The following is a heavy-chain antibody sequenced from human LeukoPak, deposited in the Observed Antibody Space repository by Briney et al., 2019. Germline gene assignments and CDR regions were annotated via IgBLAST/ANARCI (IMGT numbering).Heavy chain of an antibody. D-gene: IGHD3-10*01. J-gene: IGHJ6*03. CDR1: GFTFSNFW. V-gene: IGHV3-23*01. Sequence: GGSLRLSCAASGFTFSNFWMSWVRQAPGKGLEWVSAISGSGGSTYYADSIKGRFTISRDSSKNMLYLQMNRLRAEDTAVYYCAKSPYFYNSGRYVDVWGKGTTVTVSS. CDR2: ISGSGGST. CDR3: AKSPYFYNSGRYVDV.